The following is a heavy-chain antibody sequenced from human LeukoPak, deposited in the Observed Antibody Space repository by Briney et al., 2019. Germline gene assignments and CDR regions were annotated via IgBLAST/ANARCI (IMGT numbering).Heavy chain of an antibody. CDR2: IIPIFGTA. V-gene: IGHV1-69*05. D-gene: IGHD4-17*01. Sequence: SVKVSCKASGGTFSSYAISWVRQAPGQGLEWMGGIIPIFGTANYAQKFQGRVTITTDESTSTAYMELSSLRSEDTAVYYCARGLPEGLSYGWFDPWGQGTLVTVSS. J-gene: IGHJ5*02. CDR1: GGTFSSYA. CDR3: ARGLPEGLSYGWFDP.